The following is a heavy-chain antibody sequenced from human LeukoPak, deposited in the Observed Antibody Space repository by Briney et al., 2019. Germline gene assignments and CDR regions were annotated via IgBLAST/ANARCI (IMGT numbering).Heavy chain of an antibody. V-gene: IGHV3-30*02. J-gene: IGHJ3*02. D-gene: IGHD5-24*01. CDR2: IRYDGSNK. Sequence: GGSLRLSCAASGFTFSTYAMSWVRQAPGKGLEWVAFIRYDGSNKYYADSVKGRFTISRDNSKNTLYLQMNSLRAEDTAVYYCAKLRWLTTGAAFDIWGQGTMVTVSS. CDR1: GFTFSTYA. CDR3: AKLRWLTTGAAFDI.